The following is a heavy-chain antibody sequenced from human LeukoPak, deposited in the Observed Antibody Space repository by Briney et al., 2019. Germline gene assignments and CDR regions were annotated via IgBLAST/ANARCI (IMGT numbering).Heavy chain of an antibody. Sequence: GGSLRLSCAASGFTFSTYWMHWVRQAPGKGLVWVSRINSDGSSTSYADSVKGRFTISRDNAKNTLYLQMNSLRAEDTAVYYCARSRGVATIPYGMDVWGQGTTVTVSS. CDR2: INSDGSST. CDR1: GFTFSTYW. CDR3: ARSRGVATIPYGMDV. J-gene: IGHJ6*02. V-gene: IGHV3-74*01. D-gene: IGHD5-12*01.